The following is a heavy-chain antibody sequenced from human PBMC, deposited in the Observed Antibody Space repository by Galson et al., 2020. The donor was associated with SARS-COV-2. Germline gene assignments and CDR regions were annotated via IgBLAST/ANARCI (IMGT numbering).Heavy chain of an antibody. CDR1: GFIVSYYY. Sequence: GESLKISCAASGFIVSYYYMTWVRQAPGKGLEWVSVIHSDGNTYYADSVKGRFTISRDSSTNTLYLQINSLRPEDTAVYYCARPQYSGNSLHHAFDIWGQGTMVTVSS. J-gene: IGHJ3*02. D-gene: IGHD1-7*01. CDR2: IHSDGNT. V-gene: IGHV3-66*02. CDR3: ARPQYSGNSLHHAFDI.